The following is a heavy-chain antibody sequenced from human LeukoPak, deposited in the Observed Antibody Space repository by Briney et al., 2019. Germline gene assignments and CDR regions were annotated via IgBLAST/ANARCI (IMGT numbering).Heavy chain of an antibody. CDR3: ARDQFYYDSSGSIL. J-gene: IGHJ4*01. CDR1: GFTVSSNY. V-gene: IGHV3-53*01. CDR2: IYSGGST. D-gene: IGHD3-22*01. Sequence: GGSLRLSCAASGFTVSSNYMSWVRQAPGKGLEWVSVIYSGGSTYYADSVKGRFTISRDNSKNTLYLQMNSLRAEDTAVYYCARDQFYYDSSGSILWGHGTLVTVSS.